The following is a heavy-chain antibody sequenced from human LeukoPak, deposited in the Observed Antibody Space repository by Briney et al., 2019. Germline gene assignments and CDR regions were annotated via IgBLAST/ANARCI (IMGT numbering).Heavy chain of an antibody. CDR2: IFISDNT. CDR3: AVGRRNFEY. V-gene: IGHV3-53*01. CDR1: GFTVSSNF. D-gene: IGHD3-10*01. J-gene: IGHJ4*02. Sequence: GGSLRLSCEASGFTVSSNFLNWVRQAPGKGLEWVSVIFISDNTYYADSVKGRFTISRDDHKNALHLQMNSLRADDTAVYYCAVGRRNFEYWGQGTLVTVSS.